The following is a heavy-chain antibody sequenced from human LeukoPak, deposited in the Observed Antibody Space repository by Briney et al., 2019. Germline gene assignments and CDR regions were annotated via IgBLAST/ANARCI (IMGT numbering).Heavy chain of an antibody. CDR3: AKSSDYTCYYYMDV. J-gene: IGHJ6*03. D-gene: IGHD4-11*01. Sequence: GGSLRLSCAASGFTFSSYAMSWVRQAPGQGLEWVSAISGSGSGGTIRYADSVKGRFTISRDNSKNTLYLQMNSLRAEDTAVYYCAKSSDYTCYYYMDVWGKGTTVTVSS. CDR2: ISGSGSGGTI. CDR1: GFTFSSYA. V-gene: IGHV3-23*01.